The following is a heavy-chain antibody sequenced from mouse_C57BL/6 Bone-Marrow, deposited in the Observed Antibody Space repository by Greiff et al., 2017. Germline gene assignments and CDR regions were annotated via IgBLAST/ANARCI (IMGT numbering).Heavy chain of an antibody. CDR2: IHPNSGST. V-gene: IGHV1-64*01. CDR1: GYTFTSYW. J-gene: IGHJ4*01. D-gene: IGHD2-1*01. Sequence: QVQLQQPGAELVKPGASVKLSCKASGYTFTSYWMHWVKQRPGQGLEWIGMIHPNSGSTNYNEKFKSKATLTVDKSSSTAYMQLSSLTSEDSAVYYCARSRAYGNYLYAMDYWGQGTSVTVSS. CDR3: ARSRAYGNYLYAMDY.